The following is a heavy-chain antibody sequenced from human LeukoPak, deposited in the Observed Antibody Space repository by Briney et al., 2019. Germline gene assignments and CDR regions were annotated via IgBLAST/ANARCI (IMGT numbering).Heavy chain of an antibody. CDR1: GGSFSGYY. V-gene: IGHV4-34*01. J-gene: IGHJ6*03. CDR3: ARASDNDDYSLDYFYYMDV. CDR2: INNGGST. D-gene: IGHD4-17*01. Sequence: WGTLSLTCPVYGGSFSGYYWAWIGQTRAKGLEWIGDINNGGSTNYNPSLKSRVTMSVDTSKNQFSLNLTSVTAADTAVYYCARASDNDDYSLDYFYYMDVWGEGTTVTVSS.